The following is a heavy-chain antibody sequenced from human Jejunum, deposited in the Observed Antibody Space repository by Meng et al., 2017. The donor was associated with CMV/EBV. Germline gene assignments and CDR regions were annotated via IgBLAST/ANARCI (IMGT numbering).Heavy chain of an antibody. D-gene: IGHD2-2*01. CDR3: TRHSIVVVPAAGFDP. CDR2: ISAGSDYI. CDR1: FAFSTYA. V-gene: IGHV3-21*04. J-gene: IGHJ5*02. Sequence: FAFSTYAMAWVRQAPGKGLEWVSSISAGSDYIYYADSVKGRFTVSRDNAKNSLYLQMNSLRAEDTAVYYCTRHSIVVVPAAGFDPWGQGTLVTVSS.